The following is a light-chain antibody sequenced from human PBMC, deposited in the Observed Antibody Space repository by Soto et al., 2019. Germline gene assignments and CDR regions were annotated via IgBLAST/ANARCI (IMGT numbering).Light chain of an antibody. CDR2: QDN. V-gene: IGLV3-1*01. J-gene: IGLJ3*02. Sequence: SYELTQPPSVSVSPGQTASITCPGDKWGDKYGCWYQQKPGQSPVLVIYQDNKRPSGIPERFSGSNSGNTATLTISGTQAMDEADYYCQAWDSVTAWVFGGGTKLTVL. CDR3: QAWDSVTAWV. CDR1: KWGDKY.